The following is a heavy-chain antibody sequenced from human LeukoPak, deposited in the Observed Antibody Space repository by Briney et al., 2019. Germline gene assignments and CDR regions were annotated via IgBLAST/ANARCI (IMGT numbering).Heavy chain of an antibody. V-gene: IGHV1-69*05. Sequence: ASVKVSCKASGYTFTSYGISWVRQAPGQGLEWMGGIIPIFGTANYAQKFQGRVTITTDESTSTAYMELSSLRSEDTAVYYCARGIPYYYMDVWGKGTTVTVSS. D-gene: IGHD2-21*01. CDR3: ARGIPYYYMDV. CDR2: IIPIFGTA. CDR1: GYTFTSYG. J-gene: IGHJ6*03.